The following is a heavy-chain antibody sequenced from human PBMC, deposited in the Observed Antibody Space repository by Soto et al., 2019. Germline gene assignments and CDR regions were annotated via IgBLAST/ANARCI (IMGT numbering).Heavy chain of an antibody. CDR1: GFTFTSYA. CDR3: ARGSVYYRLYYYYYYMDV. J-gene: IGHJ6*03. CDR2: IRRTGGSK. V-gene: IGHV3-23*01. D-gene: IGHD3-3*01. Sequence: GGSLRLSCAASGFTFTSYAMSWVRQAPGKGLEWVANIRRTGGSKYYLDSVKGRFTISRDNAKNSLYLQMNSLRAEDTAVYYCARGSVYYRLYYYYYYMDVWGKGTTVTVSS.